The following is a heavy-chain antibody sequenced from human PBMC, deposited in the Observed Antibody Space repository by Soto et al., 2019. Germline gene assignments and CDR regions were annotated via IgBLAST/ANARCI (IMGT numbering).Heavy chain of an antibody. D-gene: IGHD3-22*01. CDR2: ISYDGSNK. J-gene: IGHJ4*02. CDR3: AKEIALVIRY. Sequence: SLRLSCAASGFTFSSYGMHWVRQAPGKGLEWVAVISYDGSNKYYADSVKGRFTISRDNSKNTLYLQMNSLRAEDTAVYYCAKEIALVIRYWGQGTLVTVSS. V-gene: IGHV3-30*18. CDR1: GFTFSSYG.